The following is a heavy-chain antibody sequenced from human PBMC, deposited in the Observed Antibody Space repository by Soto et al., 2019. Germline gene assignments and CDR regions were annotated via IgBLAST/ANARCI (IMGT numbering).Heavy chain of an antibody. J-gene: IGHJ4*02. D-gene: IGHD3-10*01. Sequence: QVQLQQWGAGLLKPSETLSLTCAVYGGSVSGYYWSWIRQPPVKGLAWIGEINHSGSTNYNPSLRRRLSTTAATTKKQFSLKLSSVTAADATVYYCAAYRLERSGSCRCFDYWGQGTLVTVSS. CDR1: GGSVSGYY. CDR2: INHSGST. V-gene: IGHV4-34*01. CDR3: AAYRLERSGSCRCFDY.